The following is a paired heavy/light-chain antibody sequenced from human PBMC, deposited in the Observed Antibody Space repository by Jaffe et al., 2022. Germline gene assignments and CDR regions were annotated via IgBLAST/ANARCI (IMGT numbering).Light chain of an antibody. CDR3: QQYGSSPPFT. CDR2: GAS. J-gene: IGKJ3*01. Sequence: EIVLTQSPGTLSLSPGERATLSCRASQSVSSSYLAWYQQKPGQAPRLLIYGASSRATGIPDRFSGSGSGTDFTLTISRLEPEDFAVYYCQQYGSSPPFTFGPGTKVDIK. CDR1: QSVSSSY. V-gene: IGKV3-20*01.
Heavy chain of an antibody. CDR3: ARDIVVIPWLSAIGEHFDY. D-gene: IGHD2-2*01. J-gene: IGHJ4*02. Sequence: QVQLVQSGAEVKKPGASVKVSCKASGYTFTGYYMHWVRQAPGQGLEWMGRINPNSGGTNYAQKFQGRVTMTRDTSISTAYMELSRLTSDDTAVYYCARDIVVIPWLSAIGEHFDYWGQGTLVTVSS. CDR1: GYTFTGYY. V-gene: IGHV1-2*06. CDR2: INPNSGGT.